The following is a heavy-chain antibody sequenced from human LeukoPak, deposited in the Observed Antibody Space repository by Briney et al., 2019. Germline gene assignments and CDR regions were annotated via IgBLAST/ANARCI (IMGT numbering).Heavy chain of an antibody. CDR1: GFTFDDYA. V-gene: IGHV3-9*01. CDR3: AKVYYYDSSGYYPYYFDY. D-gene: IGHD3-22*01. CDR2: ISWNSGSI. Sequence: PGRSLRLSCAASGFTFDDYAMHWVRQAPGKGLEWVSGISWNSGSIGYADSVKGRFTISRDNSKNTLYLQMNSLRAEDTAVYYCAKVYYYDSSGYYPYYFDYWGQGTLVTVSS. J-gene: IGHJ4*02.